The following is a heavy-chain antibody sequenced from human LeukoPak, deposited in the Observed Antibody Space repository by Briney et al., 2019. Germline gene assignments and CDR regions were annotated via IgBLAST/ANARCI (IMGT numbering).Heavy chain of an antibody. V-gene: IGHV3-23*01. CDR2: ISGSGGST. J-gene: IGHJ4*02. CDR3: AKGGSKGTVVVIRYFDY. D-gene: IGHD3-22*01. Sequence: GGSLRLSCAASGFTFSSYAMSWVRQAPGKGLEWVSAISGSGGSTYYADSVKGRFTISRDNSKNTLYLQMNSLRAEDTAVYYCAKGGSKGTVVVIRYFDYWGQGTLVTVSS. CDR1: GFTFSSYA.